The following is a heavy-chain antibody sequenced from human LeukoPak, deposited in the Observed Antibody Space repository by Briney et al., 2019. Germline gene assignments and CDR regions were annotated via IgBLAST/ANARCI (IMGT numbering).Heavy chain of an antibody. CDR2: ISSSSSYI. V-gene: IGHV3-21*01. J-gene: IGHJ4*02. CDR1: GFTFSSYS. Sequence: GGSLRLSCAASGFTFSSYSMNWVRQAPGKGLEWVSSISSSSSYIYYADSVKGRFTISRDNAKNSLYLQMNSLRAEDTAVYYCAKDRATNWSLDYWGQGTLVIVSS. D-gene: IGHD1-1*01. CDR3: AKDRATNWSLDY.